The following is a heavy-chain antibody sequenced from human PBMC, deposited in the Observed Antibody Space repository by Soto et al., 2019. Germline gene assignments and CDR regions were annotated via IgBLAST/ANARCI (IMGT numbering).Heavy chain of an antibody. J-gene: IGHJ4*02. Sequence: GGSLRLSCAASGFTFSSYWMSWVRQAPGKGLEWVANIKQDGSEKYYVDSVKGRFTISRDNAKNSLYLQMNSLRAEDTAVYYCARAYAVLRYFDWLLYKWGQGTLVTVSS. CDR2: IKQDGSEK. D-gene: IGHD3-9*01. V-gene: IGHV3-7*01. CDR1: GFTFSSYW. CDR3: ARAYAVLRYFDWLLYK.